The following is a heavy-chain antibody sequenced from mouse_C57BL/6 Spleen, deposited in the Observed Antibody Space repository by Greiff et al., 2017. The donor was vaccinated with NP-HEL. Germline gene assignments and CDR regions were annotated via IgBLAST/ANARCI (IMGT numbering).Heavy chain of an antibody. V-gene: IGHV1-80*01. D-gene: IGHD1-1*01. CDR3: APFSTTVVATD. Sequence: QVQLQQSGAELVKPGASVKISCKASGYAFSSYWMNWVKQRPGKGLEWIGQIYPGDGDTNYNGKFKGKATLTADKSSSTAYMQLSSLTSEDSAVYFCAPFSTTVVATDWGQGTTLTVSS. CDR2: IYPGDGDT. J-gene: IGHJ2*01. CDR1: GYAFSSYW.